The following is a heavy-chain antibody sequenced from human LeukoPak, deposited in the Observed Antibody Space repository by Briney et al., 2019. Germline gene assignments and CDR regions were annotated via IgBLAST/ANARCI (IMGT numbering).Heavy chain of an antibody. J-gene: IGHJ4*02. Sequence: SETLSLTGTVSGGSISSGDYYWSWIRRPPGKGLERIGYIYYSGSTYYNPSLNSRVTITVDTSKNQFSLKLSSVTAADTAVYYCARVGWGGFDPYFVYWGQGTLVTVSS. D-gene: IGHD5-12*01. CDR2: IYYSGST. CDR3: ARVGWGGFDPYFVY. CDR1: GGSISSGDYY. V-gene: IGHV4-30-4*08.